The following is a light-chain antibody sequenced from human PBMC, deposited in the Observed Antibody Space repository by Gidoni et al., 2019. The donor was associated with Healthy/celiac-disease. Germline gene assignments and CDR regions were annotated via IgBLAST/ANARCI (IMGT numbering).Light chain of an antibody. V-gene: IGLV2-14*03. CDR3: SSYTSSSTLGV. CDR2: DVS. CDR1: SSDVGGYNY. J-gene: IGLJ3*02. Sequence: QSALTPPASVSGSPGQSITIPCTGTSSDVGGYNYVAWYQPHPGKAPKLMIYDVSNRPSGVSNRFSGSKSGNTASLTISGLQAEDEADYYCSSYTSSSTLGVFGGGTKLPVL.